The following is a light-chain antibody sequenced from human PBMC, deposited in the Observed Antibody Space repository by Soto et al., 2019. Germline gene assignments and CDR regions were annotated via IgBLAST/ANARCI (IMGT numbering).Light chain of an antibody. CDR3: QQYGSSPPST. CDR1: QSVSSSY. J-gene: IGKJ3*01. CDR2: GAS. V-gene: IGKV3-20*01. Sequence: ELVLTQSPGTLSLSPGERATLSCRASQSVSSSYLAWYQQKPGQAPRLLIYGASSRATGIPDRFSGSGSGTDFTNTISRVEPEDFAVYYGQQYGSSPPSTFGPGTKVDSK.